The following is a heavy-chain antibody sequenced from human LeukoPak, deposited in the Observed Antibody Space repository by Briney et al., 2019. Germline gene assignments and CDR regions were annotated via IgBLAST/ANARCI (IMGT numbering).Heavy chain of an antibody. Sequence: ASVKVSCKASGGTFSSYAISWARQAPGQGLEWMGGIIPIFGTANYAQKFQGRVTITADKSTSTAYMELSSLRSEDTAVYYCARAPIVVETRGVFFDIWGQGTMVTVSS. V-gene: IGHV1-69*06. J-gene: IGHJ3*02. CDR2: IIPIFGTA. CDR1: GGTFSSYA. D-gene: IGHD2-21*01. CDR3: ARAPIVVETRGVFFDI.